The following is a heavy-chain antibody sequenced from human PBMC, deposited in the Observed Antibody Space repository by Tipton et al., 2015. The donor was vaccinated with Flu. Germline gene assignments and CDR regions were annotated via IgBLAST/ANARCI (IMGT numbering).Heavy chain of an antibody. V-gene: IGHV4-39*07. CDR1: GGSISTINYY. J-gene: IGHJ4*02. CDR2: IYYTGST. Sequence: TLSLTCTVSGGSISTINYYWGWIRQPPGKGLEWIGTIYYTGSTYYNPSLKSRVTISVDTSKNQFSLKLSSVTAADTAVYYCAREGQSYFDYWGQGTLVTVSS. CDR3: AREGQSYFDY.